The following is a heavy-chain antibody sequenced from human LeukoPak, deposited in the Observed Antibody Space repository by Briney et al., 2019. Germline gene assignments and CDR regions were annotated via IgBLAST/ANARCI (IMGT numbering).Heavy chain of an antibody. CDR3: ASHDWSGPLGWFDP. D-gene: IGHD3-3*01. CDR1: GGTFSSYA. Sequence: SVKVSCKASGGTFSSYAISWVRQAPGQGLEWMGGIIPIFGTANYAQKFQGRVTITTDESTSTAYMELSSLRSEDTAVYYCASHDWSGPLGWFDPWGQGTLVTVSS. V-gene: IGHV1-69*05. CDR2: IIPIFGTA. J-gene: IGHJ5*02.